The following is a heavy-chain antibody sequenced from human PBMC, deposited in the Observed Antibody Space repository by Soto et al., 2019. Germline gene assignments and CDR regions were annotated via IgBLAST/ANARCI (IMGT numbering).Heavy chain of an antibody. J-gene: IGHJ4*02. CDR1: EFTCSNAW. D-gene: IGHD2-2*01. V-gene: IGHV3-15*01. CDR2: IKSKTDGGTT. Sequence: GSMILCWASAEFTCSNAWRSWVRQAPGKGLEWVGRIKSKTDGGTTDYAAPVKGRFTISRDDSKNTLYLQMNSLKTEDKAVYYCTPAVGYFDYWGQGTLVTVSS. CDR3: TPAVGYFDY.